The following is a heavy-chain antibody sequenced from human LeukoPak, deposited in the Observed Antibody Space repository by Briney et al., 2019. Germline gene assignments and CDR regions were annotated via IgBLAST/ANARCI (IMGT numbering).Heavy chain of an antibody. Sequence: SETLSLTCTVSGGSISSSSYYWGWIRQPPGKGLEWIGSIYYSGSTYYNPSLKSRVTISVDTSKNQFSLKLSSVTAADTAVYYCARESGDSSGSPSNDAFDIWGQGTMVTVSS. V-gene: IGHV4-39*07. CDR3: ARESGDSSGSPSNDAFDI. CDR1: GGSISSSSYY. CDR2: IYYSGST. J-gene: IGHJ3*02. D-gene: IGHD3-22*01.